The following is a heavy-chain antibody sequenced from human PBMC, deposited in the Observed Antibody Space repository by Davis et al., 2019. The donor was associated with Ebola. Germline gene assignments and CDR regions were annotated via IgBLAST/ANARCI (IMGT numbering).Heavy chain of an antibody. Sequence: GGSLRLSCAASGFTVSSNYMSWVRQAPGKGLEWVSVIYSGGSTEYADSVKGRFTISRDNSKNTLYLRMNSLRAEDTAVYYCAKDTSNVWFDVWGQGTMVTVSS. CDR3: AKDTSNVWFDV. CDR2: IYSGGST. D-gene: IGHD6-19*01. J-gene: IGHJ3*01. V-gene: IGHV3-53*01. CDR1: GFTVSSNY.